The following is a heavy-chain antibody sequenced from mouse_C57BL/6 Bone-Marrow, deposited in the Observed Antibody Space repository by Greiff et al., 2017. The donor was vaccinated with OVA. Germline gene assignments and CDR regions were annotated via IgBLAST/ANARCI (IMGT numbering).Heavy chain of an antibody. D-gene: IGHD4-1*01. Sequence: QVQLKQPGAELVKPGASVKLSCKASGYTFTSYWMQWVKQRPGQGLEWIGEIDPSDSYTNYNQKFKGKATLTVDTSSSTAYMQLSSLTSEDSAVYYCAELGRYWYFDVWGTGTTVTVSS. CDR2: IDPSDSYT. V-gene: IGHV1-50*01. J-gene: IGHJ1*03. CDR3: AELGRYWYFDV. CDR1: GYTFTSYW.